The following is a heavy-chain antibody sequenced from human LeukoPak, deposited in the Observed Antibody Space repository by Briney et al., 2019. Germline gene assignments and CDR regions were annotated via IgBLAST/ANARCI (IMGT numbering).Heavy chain of an antibody. CDR1: GFTFDDYA. CDR3: AKGYCSSTSCYHFDY. D-gene: IGHD2-2*01. V-gene: IGHV3-9*01. J-gene: IGHJ4*02. CDR2: ISWNSGSI. Sequence: GGSLRLPCAASGFTFDDYAMHWVRQAPGKGMEWVSGISWNSGSIGYADSVKGRFTISRDNAKNSLCLQMNSLRAEDTALYYCAKGYCSSTSCYHFDYWGQGTLGTVSS.